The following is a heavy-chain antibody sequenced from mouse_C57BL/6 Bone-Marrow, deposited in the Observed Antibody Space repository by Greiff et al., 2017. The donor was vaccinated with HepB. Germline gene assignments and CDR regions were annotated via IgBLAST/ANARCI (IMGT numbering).Heavy chain of an antibody. J-gene: IGHJ2*01. D-gene: IGHD2-4*01. CDR1: GYSITSGYY. Sequence: EVKLMESGPGLVKPSQSLSLTCSVTGYSITSGYYWNWIRQFPGNKLEWMGYISYDGSNNYNPSLKNRISITRDTSKNQFFLKLNSVTTEDTATYYCAREGNYDYFYYFDYWGQGTTLTVSS. CDR3: AREGNYDYFYYFDY. CDR2: ISYDGSN. V-gene: IGHV3-6*01.